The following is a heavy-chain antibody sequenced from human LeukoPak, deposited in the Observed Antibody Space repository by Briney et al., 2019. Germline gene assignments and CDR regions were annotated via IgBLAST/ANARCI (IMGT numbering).Heavy chain of an antibody. V-gene: IGHV3-48*03. J-gene: IGHJ1*01. Sequence: GGSLRLSCAASGFTFSSYEMNWVRQAPGKGLEWVSYISSSGSTIYYADSVKGRFTISRDNAKKSLFLQMSSLRAEDTAVYYCARGPQYIYDSSGFYLGEYFHHWGQGNLVIVSS. D-gene: IGHD3-22*01. CDR3: ARGPQYIYDSSGFYLGEYFHH. CDR1: GFTFSSYE. CDR2: ISSSGSTI.